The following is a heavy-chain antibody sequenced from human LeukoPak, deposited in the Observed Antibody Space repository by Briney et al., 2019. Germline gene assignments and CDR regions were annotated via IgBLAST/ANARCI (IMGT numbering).Heavy chain of an antibody. CDR3: AREDYYGSGSYDV. CDR1: GGTFSSYA. J-gene: IGHJ6*04. D-gene: IGHD3-10*01. V-gene: IGHV1-69*05. CDR2: IIPIFGTA. Sequence: ASVKVSCKASGGTFSSYAISWVRQAPGQGLEWMGGIIPIFGTANYAQKFQGRVTITTDVSTSTAYMELSSLRSEDTAVYYCAREDYYGSGSYDVWGKGTTVTVSS.